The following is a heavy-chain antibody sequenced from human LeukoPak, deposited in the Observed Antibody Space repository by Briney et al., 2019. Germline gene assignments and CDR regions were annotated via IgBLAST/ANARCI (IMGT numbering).Heavy chain of an antibody. J-gene: IGHJ6*02. D-gene: IGHD6-19*01. CDR3: AREGSGWYGAYYGMDV. V-gene: IGHV3-21*01. CDR1: KFTFSDYS. Sequence: PGGSLRLSCAASKFTFSDYSMSWVRQAPGKGLEWVSSISSIRNYIYYADSVKGRFTVSRDNAKNSLYLQMNSLRAEDTAVYYCAREGSGWYGAYYGMDVWGQGTTVTVSS. CDR2: ISSIRNYI.